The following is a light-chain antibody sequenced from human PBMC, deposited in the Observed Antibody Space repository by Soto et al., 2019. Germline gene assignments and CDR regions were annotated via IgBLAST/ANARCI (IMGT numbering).Light chain of an antibody. J-gene: IGKJ1*01. CDR1: QGISSW. CDR3: HQANSFPPT. Sequence: DIQMNQSPSSVSASLGDRVTITCRASQGISSWLAWCQQKPGKAPKLLIYAASSLQSEGPSKLSGSGSGTDFALTISSLQPEDFAAFYRHQANSFPPTFGQGTKVEIK. V-gene: IGKV1-12*01. CDR2: AAS.